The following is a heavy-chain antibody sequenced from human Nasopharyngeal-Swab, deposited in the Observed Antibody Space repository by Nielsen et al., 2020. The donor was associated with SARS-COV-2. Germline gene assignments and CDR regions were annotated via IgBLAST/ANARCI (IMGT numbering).Heavy chain of an antibody. CDR1: RFSFTNYV. CDR2: IYVGNGDT. J-gene: IGHJ4*02. V-gene: IGHV1-3*01. Sequence: ASVKVSCKASRFSFTNYVIHWVRQAPGQRPEWMGWIYVGNGDTQYTPNFQGRVTFTRDTSANTAYMEMSSLTSEDTAVFYCASPDYGDYWGQGTLVTVSS. CDR3: ASPDYGDY.